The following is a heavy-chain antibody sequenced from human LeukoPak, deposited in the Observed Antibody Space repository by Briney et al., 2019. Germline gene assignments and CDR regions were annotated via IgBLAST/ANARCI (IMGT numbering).Heavy chain of an antibody. J-gene: IGHJ4*02. CDR3: ARETVDTAMVGSRLDY. D-gene: IGHD5-18*01. V-gene: IGHV1-46*01. Sequence: ASVKVSCKASGYTFTNYYMHWVRQAPGQGLEWMGIINPSGGSTSYAQKFQGRVTMTRDTSTSTVYMELSSLRSEDTAVYYCARETVDTAMVGSRLDYWGQGTLVTVSS. CDR1: GYTFTNYY. CDR2: INPSGGST.